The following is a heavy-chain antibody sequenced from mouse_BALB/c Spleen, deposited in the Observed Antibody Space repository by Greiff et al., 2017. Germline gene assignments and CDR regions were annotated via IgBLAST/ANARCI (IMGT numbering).Heavy chain of an antibody. CDR1: GFSLSTSGMG. CDR3: ARKGGNYSPYWYFDV. V-gene: IGHV8-12*01. D-gene: IGHD2-1*01. Sequence: QVTLKESGPGILQPSQTLSLTCSFSGFSLSTSGMGVSWIRQPSGKGLEWLAHIYWDDDKRYNPSLKSRLTISKDTSRNQVFLKITSVDTADTATYYCARKGGNYSPYWYFDVWGAGTTVTVSS. J-gene: IGHJ1*01. CDR2: IYWDDDK.